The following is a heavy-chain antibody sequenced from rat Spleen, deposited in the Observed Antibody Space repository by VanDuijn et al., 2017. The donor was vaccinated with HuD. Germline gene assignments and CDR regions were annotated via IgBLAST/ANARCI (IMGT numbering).Heavy chain of an antibody. D-gene: IGHD1-6*01. V-gene: IGHV5-27*01. CDR2: ISPSGGST. CDR3: TTGPYTTDLYFDY. J-gene: IGHJ2*01. CDR1: GFIFRKYD. Sequence: EVQLVESGGGLVQPGRSLKISCTASGFIFRKYDMAWVRQAPTKGLEWVASISPSGGSTYYRDSVKGRFTISRDNAKSTLYLQMDSLRSEDTATYYCTTGPYTTDLYFDYWGQGVMVTVSS.